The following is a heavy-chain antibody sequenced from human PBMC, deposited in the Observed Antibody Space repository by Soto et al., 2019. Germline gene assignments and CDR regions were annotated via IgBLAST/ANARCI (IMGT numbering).Heavy chain of an antibody. D-gene: IGHD3-3*01. CDR2: IKQDGSEK. V-gene: IGHV3-7*01. J-gene: IGHJ4*02. Sequence: EAQLVESGGGLVQPGGSLRLSCAASGFTFTNYWMSWVRQAPGKGLEWVANIKQDGSEKYYADSGKGRFIISRDNAKTSLYLQMNSLRAEDTAVYYCARDMGVFWSGYPEGGFDYWGQGTPVTVSS. CDR3: ARDMGVFWSGYPEGGFDY. CDR1: GFTFTNYW.